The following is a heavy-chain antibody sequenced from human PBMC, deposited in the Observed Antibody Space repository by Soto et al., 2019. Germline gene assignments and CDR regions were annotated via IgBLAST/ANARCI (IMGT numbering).Heavy chain of an antibody. CDR1: RFTFSSYW. CDR2: IKEDGSDK. V-gene: IGHV3-7*01. J-gene: IGHJ6*04. CDR3: ARGIDDNAFFGLDV. D-gene: IGHD1-1*01. Sequence: GSLRLSCAASRFTFSSYWMSWVRQAPGRGLEWVANIKEDGSDKYYADSVKGRFTISRDNAKKSMYVQMNSLRVEDTDVNYWARGIDDNAFFGLDVWGLGTTVTVSS.